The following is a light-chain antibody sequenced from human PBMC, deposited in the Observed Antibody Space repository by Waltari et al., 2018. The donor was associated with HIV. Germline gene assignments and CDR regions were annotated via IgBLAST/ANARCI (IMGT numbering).Light chain of an antibody. CDR3: QSYDSSLTAVI. CDR2: GNK. V-gene: IGLV1-40*01. Sequence: QSVLTQPPSVSGAPGQSVSISCTGTTSNIETPYDVHWYQQLPGAAPKLLVYGNKNRPSGVPARFSGSKSGTSASLAITGLQSEDEAFYYCQSYDSSLTAVIFGGGTKLTVL. J-gene: IGLJ2*01. CDR1: TSNIETPYD.